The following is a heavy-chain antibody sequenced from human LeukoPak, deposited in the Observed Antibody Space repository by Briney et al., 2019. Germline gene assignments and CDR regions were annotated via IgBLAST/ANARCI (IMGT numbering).Heavy chain of an antibody. Sequence: SETLSLTCTVSGGSISSGSYYWSWIRQPAGKGLEWIGRIYTSGSTNYNPSLKSRVTISVDTSKNQFSLKLSSVTAADTAVYYCARDPHGLRGAFDIWGQGTMVTVSS. CDR2: IYTSGST. CDR3: ARDPHGLRGAFDI. CDR1: GGSISSGSYY. D-gene: IGHD4-17*01. J-gene: IGHJ3*02. V-gene: IGHV4-61*02.